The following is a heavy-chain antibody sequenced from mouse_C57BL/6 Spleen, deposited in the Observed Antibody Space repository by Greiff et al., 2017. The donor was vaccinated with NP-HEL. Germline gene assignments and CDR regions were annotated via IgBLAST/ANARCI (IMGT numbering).Heavy chain of an antibody. Sequence: QVQLKESGPGLVQPSQSLSITCTVSGFSLTSYGVHWVRQSPGKGLEWLGVIWSGGSTDYNAAFISRLSISKDNSTSQVFFKMNSLQADDTAIYYCASPPLITTEGTGYFDVWGTGTTVTVSS. CDR3: ASPPLITTEGTGYFDV. CDR2: IWSGGST. CDR1: GFSLTSYG. J-gene: IGHJ1*03. D-gene: IGHD1-1*01. V-gene: IGHV2-2*01.